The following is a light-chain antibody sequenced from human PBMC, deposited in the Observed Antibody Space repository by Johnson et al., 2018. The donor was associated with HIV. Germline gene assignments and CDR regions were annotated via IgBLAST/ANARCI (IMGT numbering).Light chain of an antibody. Sequence: QSVLTQPPSVSAAPGQKVTISCSGSSSNIGNNYVSWYQQLPGTAPTLLIYENNKRPSGIPDRFSGSKSGTSATLGITGLQTGDEADYYCGTWDSSLSAGGSNYVFGTGTKVPVL. CDR3: GTWDSSLSAGGSNYV. J-gene: IGLJ1*01. CDR1: SSNIGNNY. CDR2: ENN. V-gene: IGLV1-51*02.